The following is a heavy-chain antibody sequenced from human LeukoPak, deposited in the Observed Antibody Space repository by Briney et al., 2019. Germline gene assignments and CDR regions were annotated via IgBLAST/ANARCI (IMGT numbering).Heavy chain of an antibody. D-gene: IGHD2-15*01. Sequence: GESLKISCKGSGYNFTTYWIGWVRQMPGKGLEWMGIIYPGDSATRYSPSFQGQVTISADKSISTAYLQWSSLKASDTAIYYCASEYCSGGNCYFDYWGQGTLVTVSS. V-gene: IGHV5-51*01. CDR2: IYPGDSAT. CDR1: GYNFTTYW. CDR3: ASEYCSGGNCYFDY. J-gene: IGHJ4*02.